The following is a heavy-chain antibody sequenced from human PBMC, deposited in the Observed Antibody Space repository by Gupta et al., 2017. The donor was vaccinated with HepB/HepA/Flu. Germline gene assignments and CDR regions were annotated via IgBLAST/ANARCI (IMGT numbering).Heavy chain of an antibody. D-gene: IGHD6-13*01. CDR3: ATKSSSWYLYFDY. Sequence: EVQLVESGGGLVQPGRSLRLSCAASGFTFDDYAMPWVRQAPGKGLEWVSGISWNSGSIGYADSVKGRFTISRDNAKNSLYLQMNSLRAEDTALYYCATKSSSWYLYFDYWGQGTLVTVSS. CDR1: GFTFDDYA. J-gene: IGHJ4*02. V-gene: IGHV3-9*01. CDR2: ISWNSGSI.